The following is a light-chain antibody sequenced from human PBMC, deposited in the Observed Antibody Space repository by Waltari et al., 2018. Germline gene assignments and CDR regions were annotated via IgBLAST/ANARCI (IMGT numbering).Light chain of an antibody. CDR1: QSVSTF. Sequence: EIVLTQSPATLSLSPGERATLSCRASQSVSTFLAWYQQKPVQAPRLLIYHASNKASGIPARFSGRGSGTNFTLTISSLEPEDFAVYYCQQRANWPPLSFGGGTRVEIK. V-gene: IGKV3-11*01. J-gene: IGKJ4*01. CDR3: QQRANWPPLS. CDR2: HAS.